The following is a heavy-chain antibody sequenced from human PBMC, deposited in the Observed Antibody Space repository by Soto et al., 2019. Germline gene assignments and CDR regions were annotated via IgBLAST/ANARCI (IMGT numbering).Heavy chain of an antibody. CDR3: ARDGGRHSGGIDY. V-gene: IGHV1-69*01. D-gene: IGHD1-26*01. Sequence: VPLVQSGAEVKKPGSSVKVSCKASGGTFSSYSINWVRQAPGQGLEWMGEIIPIFGTANYAQKFQGRVTITADASTSTAYMELSSRRSEDTAVYYCARDGGRHSGGIDYLGPGPLVTVSS. CDR1: GGTFSSYS. CDR2: IIPIFGTA. J-gene: IGHJ4*02.